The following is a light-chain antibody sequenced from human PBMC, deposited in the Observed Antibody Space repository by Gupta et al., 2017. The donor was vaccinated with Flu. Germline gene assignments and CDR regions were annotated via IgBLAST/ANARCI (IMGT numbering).Light chain of an antibody. CDR2: GAS. CDR1: QSVSSN. J-gene: IGKJ1*01. CDR3: QQYNNWPPWT. V-gene: IGKV3-15*01. Sequence: EIVMTQSPATLSVFPGESATLSCRASQSVSSNLAWYQQKPGQAPRLLIYGASTRATGIPARFSGSGSGTEFTLTISILQSEDFAVYYCQQYNNWPPWTFGQGTKVEIK.